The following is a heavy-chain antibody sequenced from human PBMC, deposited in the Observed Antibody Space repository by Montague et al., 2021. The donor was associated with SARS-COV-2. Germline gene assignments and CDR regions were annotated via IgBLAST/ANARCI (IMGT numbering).Heavy chain of an antibody. J-gene: IGHJ3*02. CDR1: RGSFSNYY. Sequence: SETLSLTCAVSRGSFSNYYWAWIRQSPGKGLEWIGEINQGGAPNYTPSLKSRVTISLDTSKKQISLKLNSETVADTAVFFCARGRPVQGSFRHFDSIPSGALDIWAQGSLVIVSS. CDR2: INQGGAP. V-gene: IGHV4-34*01. D-gene: IGHD3-9*01. CDR3: ARGRPVQGSFRHFDSIPSGALDI.